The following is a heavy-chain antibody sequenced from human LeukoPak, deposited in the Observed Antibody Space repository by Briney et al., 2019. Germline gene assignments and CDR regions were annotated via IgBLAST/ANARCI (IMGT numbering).Heavy chain of an antibody. CDR2: IYYSGST. J-gene: IGHJ5*02. V-gene: IGHV4-59*08. Sequence: SETLSLTCTVSGGSISSYYWSWIRQPPGKGLEWIGYIYYSGSTNYNPSLKSRVTISVDTSKNLFSLKLSSVTAADTAVYYCXXHNXSRGGDYGWFDPWGQGTLVTVXS. CDR3: XXHNXSRGGDYGWFDP. D-gene: IGHD4-17*01. CDR1: GGSISSYY.